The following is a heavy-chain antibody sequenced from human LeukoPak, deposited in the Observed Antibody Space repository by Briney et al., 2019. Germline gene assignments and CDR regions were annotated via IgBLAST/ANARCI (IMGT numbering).Heavy chain of an antibody. CDR1: GDSVSSNSAA. V-gene: IGHV6-1*01. CDR2: TYYRSKWYN. Sequence: SQTLSLTCALSGDSVSSNSAAWNWIRQSPSRGLEWLGRTYYRSKWYNDYAVSVKIRITINPDTSKNQFSLQLNSVTPEDTAVYYCARGYGNYRGGAFDIWGQGTMVTVSS. J-gene: IGHJ3*02. CDR3: ARGYGNYRGGAFDI. D-gene: IGHD4-11*01.